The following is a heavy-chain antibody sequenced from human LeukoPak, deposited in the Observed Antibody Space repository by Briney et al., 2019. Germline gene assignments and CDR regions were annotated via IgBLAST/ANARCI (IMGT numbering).Heavy chain of an antibody. CDR2: IYYSGST. CDR3: ARAGPIRYCSGGSCCSTFDY. Sequence: PSETLSLICTVSGGSISSGGYYWIWIRQHPGKGLEWIGYIYYSGSTYYNPSLKSRVTISVDTSKNQFSLKLSSVTAADTAVYYCARAGPIRYCSGGSCCSTFDYWGQGTLVTVSS. D-gene: IGHD2-15*01. CDR1: GGSISSGGYY. J-gene: IGHJ4*02. V-gene: IGHV4-31*03.